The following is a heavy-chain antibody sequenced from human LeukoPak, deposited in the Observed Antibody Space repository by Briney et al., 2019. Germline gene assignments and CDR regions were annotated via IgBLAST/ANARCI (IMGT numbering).Heavy chain of an antibody. CDR1: GGSISSGGYY. Sequence: SQTLSLTCTVSGGSISSGGYYWSWIRQHPGRGLEWIGYIYYSGSTYYNPSLKSRVTISVDTSKNQFSLKLSSVTAADTAVYYCAREVVVVPAAIQYMDVWGKGTTVTVSS. CDR2: IYYSGST. V-gene: IGHV4-31*03. D-gene: IGHD2-2*02. J-gene: IGHJ6*03. CDR3: AREVVVVPAAIQYMDV.